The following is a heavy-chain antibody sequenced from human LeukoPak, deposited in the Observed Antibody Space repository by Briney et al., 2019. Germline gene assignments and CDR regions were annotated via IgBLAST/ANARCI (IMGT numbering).Heavy chain of an antibody. CDR2: ISYDGSNK. D-gene: IGHD2-21*02. J-gene: IGHJ3*02. Sequence: PGRSLRLSCAASGFAFSSYAMHWVRQAPGKGLEWVAVISYDGSNKYYADSVKGRFTISRDNSKNTLYLQMNSLRAEDTAVYYSARDLVVVTAIGDHDAFDIWGQGTMVTVSS. V-gene: IGHV3-30*04. CDR3: ARDLVVVTAIGDHDAFDI. CDR1: GFAFSSYA.